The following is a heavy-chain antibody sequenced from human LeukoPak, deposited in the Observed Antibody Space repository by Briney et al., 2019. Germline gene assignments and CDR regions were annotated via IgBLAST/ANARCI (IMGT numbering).Heavy chain of an antibody. V-gene: IGHV5-51*01. J-gene: IGHJ4*02. Sequence: GESLKISCKASGYSFTSYWIGWVRQMPGKGLEWMGIIYPGDSDTTYSPSFQGQVTISADKSITTAYLQWRSLKASDTAMCCARQRPGYYDSSGYHYLPPDFDYWGQGTLVTVSS. CDR3: ARQRPGYYDSSGYHYLPPDFDY. D-gene: IGHD3-22*01. CDR1: GYSFTSYW. CDR2: IYPGDSDT.